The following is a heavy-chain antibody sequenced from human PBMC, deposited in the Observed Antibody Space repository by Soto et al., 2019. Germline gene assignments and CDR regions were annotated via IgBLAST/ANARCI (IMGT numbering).Heavy chain of an antibody. J-gene: IGHJ4*02. D-gene: IGHD3-22*01. CDR1: GGTFSSHT. CDR3: ARVGYYDSSDHDY. CDR2: IILIFGIT. V-gene: IGHV1-69*02. Sequence: GASVKVSCKASGGTFSSHTISWVRQAPGQGLEWMGRIILIFGITNYAQKFQGRVTITADKSTSTSYMELSSLRSEDTAVYYCARVGYYDSSDHDYWGQGTLVTVSS.